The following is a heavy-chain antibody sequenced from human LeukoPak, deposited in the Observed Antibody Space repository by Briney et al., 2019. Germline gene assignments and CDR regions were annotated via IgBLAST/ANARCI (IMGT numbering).Heavy chain of an antibody. D-gene: IGHD3-3*01. Sequence: GASVKVSCKVSGYTFTELSMHWVRQAPGKGLEWMGGFDPEDGETIYAQKFQGRVTMTEDTSTDTAYMELSSLRSEDTAVYYCARVRFSPPYNWFDPWGQGTLVTVSS. V-gene: IGHV1-24*01. CDR1: GYTFTELS. J-gene: IGHJ5*02. CDR3: ARVRFSPPYNWFDP. CDR2: FDPEDGET.